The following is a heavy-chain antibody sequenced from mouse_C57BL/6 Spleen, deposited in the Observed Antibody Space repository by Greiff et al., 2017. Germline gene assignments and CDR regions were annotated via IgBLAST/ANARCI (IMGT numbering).Heavy chain of an antibody. J-gene: IGHJ2*01. D-gene: IGHD2-3*01. V-gene: IGHV5-12*01. CDR1: GFTFSDYY. Sequence: EVKLVESGGGLVQPGGSLKLSCAASGFTFSDYYMYWVRQTPEKRLEWVAYISNGGGSTSYPDTVQGRFTISRDNAKNTLDLQMSRLEAEDTAMYYCGRQDGYLDYWGEGTTLTVSS. CDR3: GRQDGYLDY. CDR2: ISNGGGST.